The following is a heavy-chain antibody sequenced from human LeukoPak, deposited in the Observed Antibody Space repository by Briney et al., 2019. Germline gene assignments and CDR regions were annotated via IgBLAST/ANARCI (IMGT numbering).Heavy chain of an antibody. V-gene: IGHV4-38-2*02. CDR3: ARDPYYDRRHPFDY. Sequence: KSSETLSLTCAVSGYSISSGYYWGWIRQPPGKGLEWIGSIYNSGSTYYNPSLKSRVTISVDTSKNQFSLKLSSVTAVDPGVYYCARDPYYDRRHPFDYWGQGTLVPVSS. D-gene: IGHD3-3*01. CDR1: GYSISSGYY. J-gene: IGHJ4*02. CDR2: IYNSGST.